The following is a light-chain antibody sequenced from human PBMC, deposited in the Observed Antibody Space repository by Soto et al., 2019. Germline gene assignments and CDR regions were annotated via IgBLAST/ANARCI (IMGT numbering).Light chain of an antibody. Sequence: QSALTQPASVSGSPGQSITISCTGTSSDVGGYNYVSWYQQHPGKAPKLMIFDVSNRPSGVSNRFSGSKSGNTASLTISGVQAEDEADYYCSSYTSYDTSVFGGGTKLTVL. CDR1: SSDVGGYNY. J-gene: IGLJ3*02. V-gene: IGLV2-14*01. CDR2: DVS. CDR3: SSYTSYDTSV.